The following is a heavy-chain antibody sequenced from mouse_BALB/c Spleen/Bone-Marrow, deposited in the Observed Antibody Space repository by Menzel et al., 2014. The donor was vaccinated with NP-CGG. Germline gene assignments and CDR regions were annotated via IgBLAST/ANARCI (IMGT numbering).Heavy chain of an antibody. CDR1: GYTFTSYY. V-gene: IGHV1S81*02. CDR3: TRSNGNWFAY. CDR2: INPSNGGT. Sequence: VKLVESGAELVKPGASVKLSCEASGYTFTSYYMYWVKQRPGQGLEWIGEINPSNGGTNFNEKFKNKATLTVDKSSSTAYMQLSSLIFEDSAVYYCTRSNGNWFAYWGQGTLVTVSA. J-gene: IGHJ3*01. D-gene: IGHD2-1*01.